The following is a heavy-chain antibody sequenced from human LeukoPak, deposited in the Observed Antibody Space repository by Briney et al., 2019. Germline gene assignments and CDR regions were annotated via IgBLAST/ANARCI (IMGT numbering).Heavy chain of an antibody. D-gene: IGHD4-11*01. CDR1: GYTFTGYY. CDR3: ARAPKESDYRNDY. Sequence: ASVKVSCKASGYTFTGYYMHWVRQAPGQGLEWMGWINPNSGGTNYAQKFQGRVTMTRDTSTSTAYMELSRLRSDDTAVYYCARAPKESDYRNDYWGQGTLVTVSS. CDR2: INPNSGGT. J-gene: IGHJ4*02. V-gene: IGHV1-2*02.